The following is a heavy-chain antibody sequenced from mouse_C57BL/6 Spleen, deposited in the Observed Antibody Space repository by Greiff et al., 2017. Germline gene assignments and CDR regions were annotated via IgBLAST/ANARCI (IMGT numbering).Heavy chain of an antibody. Sequence: QVHVKQSGPGLVAPSQSLSITCTVSGFSLTSYGVHWVRQPPGKGLEWLVVIWSDGSTTYNSALNSRLSISKDNSKSQVFLKMNSLQTDDTAMYYCARHGGTTVVATPMDYWGQGTSVTVSS. D-gene: IGHD1-1*01. CDR1: GFSLTSYG. J-gene: IGHJ4*01. CDR3: ARHGGTTVVATPMDY. CDR2: IWSDGST. V-gene: IGHV2-6-1*01.